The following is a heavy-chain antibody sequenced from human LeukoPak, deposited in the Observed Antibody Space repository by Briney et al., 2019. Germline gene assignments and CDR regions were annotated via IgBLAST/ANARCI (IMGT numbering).Heavy chain of an antibody. D-gene: IGHD2-2*01. Sequence: PSETLSLTCTVSGGSISSGGYYWSWIRQPAGKGLEWIGYIYYSGTTNYNPSLKSRVTISVDTSKNQFSLRLSSVTAADTAVYYCARERYQLNFDYWGQGTLVTVSS. CDR2: IYYSGTT. CDR1: GGSISSGGYY. CDR3: ARERYQLNFDY. J-gene: IGHJ4*02. V-gene: IGHV4-61*08.